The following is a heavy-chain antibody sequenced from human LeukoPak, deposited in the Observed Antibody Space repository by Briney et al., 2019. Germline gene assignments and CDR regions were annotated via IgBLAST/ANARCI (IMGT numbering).Heavy chain of an antibody. CDR1: GGSISSGGYY. CDR3: ARDRSLGIIDY. Sequence: SQTLSLTCTVSGGSISSGGYYWSWIRQHPGKGLEWIGYIYYSGSTYYNPSLKSRVTISVDTSKNQFSLKLSSVTAADTAVYYCARDRSLGIIDYWGQGTLVTVSS. V-gene: IGHV4-31*03. CDR2: IYYSGST. D-gene: IGHD3-16*01. J-gene: IGHJ4*02.